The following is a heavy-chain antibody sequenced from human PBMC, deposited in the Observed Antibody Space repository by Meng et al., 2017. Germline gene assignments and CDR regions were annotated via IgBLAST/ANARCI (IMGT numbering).Heavy chain of an antibody. CDR2: INHRCST. V-gene: IGHV4-34*01. D-gene: IGHD2-15*01. J-gene: IGHJ4*02. Sequence: WGGVVLTRSRLWGLSEAVLGALCRRYVWIWFRQPPGQGVGGLSEINHRCSTNYNPCLKTRVTISVETSKIQFSLKLSSVTAADTAVYYCAREVVAALDYWGQGTLVTVSS. CDR3: AREVVAALDY. CDR1: GALCRRYV.